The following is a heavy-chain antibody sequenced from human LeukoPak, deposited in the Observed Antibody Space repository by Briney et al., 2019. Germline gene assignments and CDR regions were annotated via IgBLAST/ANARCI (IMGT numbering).Heavy chain of an antibody. J-gene: IGHJ4*02. V-gene: IGHV3-48*03. CDR2: ISNSGSTI. CDR1: GFTFSSYE. CDR3: ARKYCSSTSCLFDY. D-gene: IGHD2-2*01. Sequence: GGSLRLSCAASGFTFSSYEMNWVRQAPGKGLEWVAYISNSGSTIYYADSVKGRFTISRDNAKNSLYLQMNRLRAEDTAVYYCARKYCSSTSCLFDYWGQGTLVTVSS.